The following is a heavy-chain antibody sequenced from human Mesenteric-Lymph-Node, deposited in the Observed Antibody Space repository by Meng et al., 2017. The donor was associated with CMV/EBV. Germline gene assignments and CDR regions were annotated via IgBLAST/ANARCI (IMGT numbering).Heavy chain of an antibody. CDR1: GGFISSSSYY. J-gene: IGHJ4*02. V-gene: IGHV4-39*07. Sequence: SETLSLTCSVSGGFISSSSYYWGWIRQPPGKGLEWIASIYYSGSTYYNPSVKSRVTISVDTSKDQFSLKLSSVTAADTAVYYCARDRNGLDYWGQGTLVTVSS. D-gene: IGHD3-3*01. CDR2: IYYSGST. CDR3: ARDRNGLDY.